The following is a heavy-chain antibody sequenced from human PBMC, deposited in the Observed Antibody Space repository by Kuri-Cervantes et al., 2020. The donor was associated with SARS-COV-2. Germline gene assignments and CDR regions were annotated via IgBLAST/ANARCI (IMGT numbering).Heavy chain of an antibody. Sequence: GESLKISCAASGFTFSDYYMSWIRQAPGKGLEWVPYISSSGSTIYYADSVKGRFTISRDNAKNSLYLQMNSLRPEDTAFYFCARDEHEYIWGDLGLWGQGTLVTVSS. J-gene: IGHJ1*01. CDR1: GFTFSDYY. CDR3: ARDEHEYIWGDLGL. D-gene: IGHD3-16*01. CDR2: ISSSGSTI. V-gene: IGHV3-11*01.